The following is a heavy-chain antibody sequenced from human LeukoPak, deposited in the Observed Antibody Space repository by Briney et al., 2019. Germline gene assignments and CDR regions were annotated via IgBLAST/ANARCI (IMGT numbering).Heavy chain of an antibody. V-gene: IGHV3-23*01. J-gene: IGHJ4*02. Sequence: GGSLRLSCAASGFTFISYAMTWVRQAPGKGLEWVSAISGSGGSTYYADSVKGRFTISRDNSKNTLYLQMNSLRAEDTAVYYCAKDYDSSGWYGYWGQGTLVTVSS. D-gene: IGHD6-19*01. CDR3: AKDYDSSGWYGY. CDR2: ISGSGGST. CDR1: GFTFISYA.